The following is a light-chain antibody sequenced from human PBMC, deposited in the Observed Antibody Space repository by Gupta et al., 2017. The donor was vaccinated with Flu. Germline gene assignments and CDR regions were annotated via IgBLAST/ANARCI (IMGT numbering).Light chain of an antibody. CDR3: SDSDASINGHWV. Sequence: HSVLAQPPSASGTPGQLVTISCSGSTSNIGTNTVNWYQQVPGTYTQLLIYCSNQRPSGVHDRFDCATYCAYASTVTSARKYEDDADDYWSDSDASINGHWVVGTGTKLTVL. CDR1: TSNIGTNT. V-gene: IGLV1-44*01. J-gene: IGLJ3*02. CDR2: CSN.